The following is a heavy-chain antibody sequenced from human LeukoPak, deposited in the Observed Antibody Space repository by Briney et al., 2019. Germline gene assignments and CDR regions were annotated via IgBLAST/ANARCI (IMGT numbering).Heavy chain of an antibody. V-gene: IGHV4-31*11. D-gene: IGHD3-10*01. Sequence: PSQTLSLTCAVSGGSISSGGYSWSWIRQPPGKGLEWIGYIYYSGSASYNPSLKSRVTISVDTSKNQFSLRLSSVTAADTAVYYCARGRFYGFSGDSWGQGSLVTVSS. J-gene: IGHJ4*02. CDR1: GGSISSGGYS. CDR3: ARGRFYGFSGDS. CDR2: IYYSGSA.